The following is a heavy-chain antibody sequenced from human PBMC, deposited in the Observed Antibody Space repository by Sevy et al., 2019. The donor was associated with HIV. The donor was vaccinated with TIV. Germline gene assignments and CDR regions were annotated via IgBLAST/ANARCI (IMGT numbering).Heavy chain of an antibody. D-gene: IGHD4-17*01. Sequence: GESLKISCAASGFTFSSYEMNWVRQAPGKGLEWVSYISNSGTTISYSDSVKGRFTISRDNARNSLYLQMNSLRAEDTAVYYCARDLPPSATTVAHFDCWGQRTLVTVSS. J-gene: IGHJ4*02. CDR3: ARDLPPSATTVAHFDC. CDR1: GFTFSSYE. V-gene: IGHV3-48*03. CDR2: ISNSGTTI.